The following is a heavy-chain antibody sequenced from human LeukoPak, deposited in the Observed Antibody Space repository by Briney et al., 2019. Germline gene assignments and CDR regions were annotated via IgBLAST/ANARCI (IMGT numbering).Heavy chain of an antibody. CDR3: ASSSDHRNYYYYMDV. CDR1: GGSFSGYY. V-gene: IGHV4-34*01. D-gene: IGHD2-2*01. Sequence: SETLSLTCAVYGGSFSGYYWSWIRQPPGKGLEWIGEINHSGSTNYNPSLKSRVTISVDTSKNQFSLKLSSVTAADTAVYYCASSSDHRNYYYYMDVWGKGTTVTISS. CDR2: INHSGST. J-gene: IGHJ6*03.